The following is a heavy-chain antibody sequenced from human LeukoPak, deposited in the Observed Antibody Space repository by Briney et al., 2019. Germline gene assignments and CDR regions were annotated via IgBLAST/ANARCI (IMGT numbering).Heavy chain of an antibody. D-gene: IGHD2-2*02. V-gene: IGHV3-9*01. CDR2: ISWSSGSI. Sequence: GRSLRLSCAASGFTFDDYAMHWVRQAPGKGLEWVSGISWSSGSIGYADSVKGRFTISRDNAKNSLYLQMNSLRAEDTALYYCAKDKYQLLYRSYFDYWGQGTLVTVSS. CDR1: GFTFDDYA. CDR3: AKDKYQLLYRSYFDY. J-gene: IGHJ4*02.